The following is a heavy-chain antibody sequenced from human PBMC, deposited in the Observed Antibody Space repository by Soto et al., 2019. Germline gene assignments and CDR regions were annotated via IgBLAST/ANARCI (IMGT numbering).Heavy chain of an antibody. D-gene: IGHD6-19*01. J-gene: IGHJ4*02. Sequence: GXSLRLSCAASGFTFSSYAMSWVRQAPGKGLEWVSAISGSGGSTYYADSVKGRFTISRDNSKNTLYLQMNSLRAEDTAVYYCANQKDPYSSGSHDFDYCGQGTLVTXSS. CDR2: ISGSGGST. CDR1: GFTFSSYA. V-gene: IGHV3-23*01. CDR3: ANQKDPYSSGSHDFDY.